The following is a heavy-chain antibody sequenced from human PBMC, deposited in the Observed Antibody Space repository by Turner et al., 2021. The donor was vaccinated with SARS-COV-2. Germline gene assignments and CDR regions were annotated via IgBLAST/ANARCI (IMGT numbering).Heavy chain of an antibody. J-gene: IGHJ4*02. Sequence: QVQLVVFGGGGVQLARSLRLPCPASGFTFSSNAKYWVRQAPGKGLEWVAVISYDGSDKYYADSVKGRFTISRDNSKNTLYLQMNSLRAEDTAVYYCARVRGGSYFGYFDYWGQGTLVTVSS. D-gene: IGHD1-26*01. V-gene: IGHV3-30*04. CDR2: ISYDGSDK. CDR3: ARVRGGSYFGYFDY. CDR1: GFTFSSNA.